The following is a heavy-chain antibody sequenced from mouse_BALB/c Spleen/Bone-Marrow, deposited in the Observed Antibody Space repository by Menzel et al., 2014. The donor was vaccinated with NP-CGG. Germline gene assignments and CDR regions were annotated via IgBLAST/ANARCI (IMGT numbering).Heavy chain of an antibody. V-gene: IGHV1-69*02. CDR2: IYPSDSYT. D-gene: IGHD1-1*01. Sequence: VQLQQSGAELVRPGASVKLSCKASGYTFTSYWINWMKQRPGQGLEWIGNIYPSDSYTNYNQKFKDRATLTADKSSSTACMQLSRPRSEDSAVSYCTRSYGSSYEYYFDYWGPGTTLTVSS. CDR1: GYTFTSYW. CDR3: TRSYGSSYEYYFDY. J-gene: IGHJ2*01.